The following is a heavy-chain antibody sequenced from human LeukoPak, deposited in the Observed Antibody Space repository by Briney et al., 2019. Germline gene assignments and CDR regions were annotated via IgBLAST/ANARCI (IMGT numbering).Heavy chain of an antibody. CDR2: IIPIFGTA. Sequence: ASVKVSCKASGGTFSSYAISWVRQAPGQGLEWMGGIIPIFGTANYAQKFQGRVTITADESTSTAYMELSSPRSEDTAVYYCARGGGRYNWNDEDYYYGMDVWGQGTTVTVSS. D-gene: IGHD1-1*01. CDR1: GGTFSSYA. CDR3: ARGGGRYNWNDEDYYYGMDV. V-gene: IGHV1-69*13. J-gene: IGHJ6*02.